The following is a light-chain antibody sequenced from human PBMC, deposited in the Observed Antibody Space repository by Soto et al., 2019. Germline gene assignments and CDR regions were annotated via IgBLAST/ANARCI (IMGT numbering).Light chain of an antibody. CDR2: DVH. J-gene: IGLJ2*01. CDR1: SSDVGAYNY. Sequence: SALTQPASVSGSPGQSITISCTGTSSDVGAYNYVSWYQQHPGKAPKLMIYDVHNRPSGVSNRFSGSKSDNTASLTISGLQSEDEADYYCSSYTDSSTLVVFGGGTKVTVL. CDR3: SSYTDSSTLVV. V-gene: IGLV2-14*01.